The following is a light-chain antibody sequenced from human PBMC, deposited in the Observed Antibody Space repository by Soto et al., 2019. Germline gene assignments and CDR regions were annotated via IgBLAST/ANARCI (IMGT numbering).Light chain of an antibody. Sequence: EIVLTQSPGSLSFSPGETATLSCRASQTVNSNYLAWYQQKPGQAPRLLISGASIRATGVPNRFSGSGSGTDFTLTITRLEPEDFAVYYCQQYGTSPLTFGGGTKVDIK. V-gene: IGKV3-20*01. CDR3: QQYGTSPLT. CDR1: QTVNSNY. J-gene: IGKJ4*01. CDR2: GAS.